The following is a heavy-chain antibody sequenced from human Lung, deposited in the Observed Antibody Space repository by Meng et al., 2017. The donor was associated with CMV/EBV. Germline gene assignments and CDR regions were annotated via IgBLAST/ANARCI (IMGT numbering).Heavy chain of an antibody. CDR2: IYGAGTT. J-gene: IGHJ4*01. Sequence: ESLKISCAASGFSVSSNYMSWVRQAPGKGLEWVSMIYGAGTTKYADSVNGRFTFSRDNSKNTLYLQMNSLRVEDTAVYYCARVGRVTMYFFDYWGHGTLVTVSS. D-gene: IGHD5-18*01. CDR1: GFSVSSNY. V-gene: IGHV3-66*02. CDR3: ARVGRVTMYFFDY.